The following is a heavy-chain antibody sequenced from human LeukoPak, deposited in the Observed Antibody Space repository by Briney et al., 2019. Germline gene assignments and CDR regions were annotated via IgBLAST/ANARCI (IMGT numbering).Heavy chain of an antibody. CDR2: INPNSGGT. Sequence: ASVKVSCKASGYTFTGYYMHWVRQAPGQGLEWMGRINPNSGGTNYAQKLRGRVTMTTDTSTSTAYMELRSLKSDDTAVYYCARDGFTTGSHDAFDIWGQGTMVSVSS. D-gene: IGHD2-8*01. J-gene: IGHJ3*02. CDR3: ARDGFTTGSHDAFDI. V-gene: IGHV1-2*06. CDR1: GYTFTGYY.